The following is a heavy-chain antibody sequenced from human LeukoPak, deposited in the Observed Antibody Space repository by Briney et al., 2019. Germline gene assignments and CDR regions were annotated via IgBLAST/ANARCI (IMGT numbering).Heavy chain of an antibody. CDR1: GFTFSTYS. CDR3: ARGPDSSGYYYVGY. V-gene: IGHV3-66*01. CDR2: VYSGGRT. Sequence: GGSRRLSCAASGFTFSTYSMNWVRQAPGKGLKWVSVVYSGGRTDYADSVKGRFTISRDNSKNTVYLQMDCLRAEDTAVYYCARGPDSSGYYYVGYWGRGTLVTVSS. J-gene: IGHJ4*02. D-gene: IGHD3-22*01.